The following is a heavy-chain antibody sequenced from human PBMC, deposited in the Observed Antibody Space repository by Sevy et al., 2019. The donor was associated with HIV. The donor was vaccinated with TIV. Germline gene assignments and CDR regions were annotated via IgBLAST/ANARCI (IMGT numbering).Heavy chain of an antibody. CDR3: ARYAHSNGFRYQYHDAMDV. Sequence: ASVKVSCKASGYTFNTYGISWVRQAPGQGLEWMAWVNTDNGNTKYAQKFQGRVTTSTDTSTSTAYMELRSLTSDDTAFYYCARYAHSNGFRYQYHDAMDVWGQGTTVTVSS. D-gene: IGHD3-22*01. CDR1: GYTFNTYG. CDR2: VNTDNGNT. J-gene: IGHJ6*02. V-gene: IGHV1-18*01.